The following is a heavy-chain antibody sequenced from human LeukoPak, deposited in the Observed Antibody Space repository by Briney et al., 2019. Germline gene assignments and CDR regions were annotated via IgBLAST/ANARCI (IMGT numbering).Heavy chain of an antibody. CDR3: ARVGYCSSTSCPFDY. D-gene: IGHD2-2*01. V-gene: IGHV4-30-2*01. J-gene: IGHJ4*02. CDR1: GGSISSGGYS. CDR2: IYHSGST. Sequence: PSQTLSLTCAVSGGSISSGGYSWSWIRQPPGKGLEWIGYIYHSGSTYYNPSLKSRVIISVDRSKNQFSLKLSSVTAADTAVYYCARVGYCSSTSCPFDYWGQGTLVTVSS.